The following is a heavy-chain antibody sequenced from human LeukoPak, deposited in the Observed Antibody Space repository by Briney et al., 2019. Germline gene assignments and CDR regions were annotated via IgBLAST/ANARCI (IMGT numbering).Heavy chain of an antibody. D-gene: IGHD2-2*01. CDR3: ATRDCSSTSCYSDAFDI. V-gene: IGHV1-24*01. CDR1: GYTLTELS. CDR2: FDPEDGET. J-gene: IGHJ3*02. Sequence: ASVKVSCKVSGYTLTELSMHWVRQAPGKGLEWMGGFDPEDGETIYAQKFQGRVTMTEDTSTDTAYMELSSLRSEDTAVYHCATRDCSSTSCYSDAFDIWGQGTMVTVSS.